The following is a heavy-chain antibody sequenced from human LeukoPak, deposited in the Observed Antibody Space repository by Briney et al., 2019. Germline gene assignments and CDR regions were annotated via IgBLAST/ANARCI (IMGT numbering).Heavy chain of an antibody. CDR3: AKSRTTSSASVDY. CDR1: GYTFTNYY. Sequence: GASVKVSCKASGYTFTNYYIHWVRQAPGQGLEWMGIINPRGGSTSYAQXFQDXVTMTRDTSTSTVYVEVSSLRSEDTAVYYCAKSRTTSSASVDYWGQGTLVTVSS. D-gene: IGHD3-22*01. CDR2: INPRGGST. J-gene: IGHJ4*02. V-gene: IGHV1-46*01.